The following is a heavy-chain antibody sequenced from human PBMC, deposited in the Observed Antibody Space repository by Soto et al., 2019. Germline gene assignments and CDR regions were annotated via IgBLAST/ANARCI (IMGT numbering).Heavy chain of an antibody. CDR3: AKGGAFGSGWLNYYYYYGMDV. CDR1: GFTFSSYA. J-gene: IGHJ6*02. V-gene: IGHV3-23*01. CDR2: ISGSGGST. D-gene: IGHD6-19*01. Sequence: GGSLRLSCAASGFTFSSYAKSWVRQAPGKGLASVSAISGSGGSTYYADCVKGRFSVSRDNSKNTLYLQMNSLRAEDTAVYYCAKGGAFGSGWLNYYYYYGMDVWGQGTTVTVSS.